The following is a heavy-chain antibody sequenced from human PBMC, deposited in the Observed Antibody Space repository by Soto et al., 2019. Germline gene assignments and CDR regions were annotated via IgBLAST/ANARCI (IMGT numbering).Heavy chain of an antibody. CDR2: ISGSGGST. CDR1: GFTFSSYA. CDR3: AKALRKREPRLYYYYGMDV. D-gene: IGHD5-12*01. J-gene: IGHJ6*02. V-gene: IGHV3-23*01. Sequence: GGSLRLSCAASGFTFSSYAMSWVRQAPGKGLEWVSAISGSGGSTYYADSVKGRFTISRDNSKNTLYLQMNSLRAEDTAVYYCAKALRKREPRLYYYYGMDVWGQGTTVTVPS.